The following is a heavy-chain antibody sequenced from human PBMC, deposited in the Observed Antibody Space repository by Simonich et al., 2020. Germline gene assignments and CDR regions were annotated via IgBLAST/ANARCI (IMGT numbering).Heavy chain of an antibody. CDR3: ARQLNDFDI. V-gene: IGHV5-51*01. CDR2: LYPWDADT. Sequence: EVHLVQSGAEGKKPGESLKISCKGSGYSFTSYWIGWVRQMPGQGLEWMGILYPWDADTRYSPSFQGQVTISADKAISTAYLQWSSLKASDTAMYYCARQLNDFDIWGQGTMVTVSS. J-gene: IGHJ3*02. CDR1: GYSFTSYW. D-gene: IGHD1-1*01.